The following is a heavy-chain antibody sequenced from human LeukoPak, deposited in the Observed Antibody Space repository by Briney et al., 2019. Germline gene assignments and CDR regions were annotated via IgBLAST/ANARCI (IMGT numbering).Heavy chain of an antibody. Sequence: GGSLRLSCAASGFTFDDYAMHWVRQAPGKGLEWVSLISGDGGSTYYADSVKGRFTISRDNSKNSLYLQMNSLRTEDTALYYCAASLKLGNDYYYYYYMDVWGKGTTVTVSS. J-gene: IGHJ6*03. V-gene: IGHV3-43*02. CDR2: ISGDGGST. CDR3: AASLKLGNDYYYYYYMDV. CDR1: GFTFDDYA. D-gene: IGHD7-27*01.